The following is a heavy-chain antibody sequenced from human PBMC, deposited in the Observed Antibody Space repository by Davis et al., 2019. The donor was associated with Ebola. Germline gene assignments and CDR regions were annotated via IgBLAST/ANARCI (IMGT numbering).Heavy chain of an antibody. CDR3: ARTPYYYYYYGMDV. CDR2: IFPGDSDT. J-gene: IGHJ6*04. CDR1: GYSFTTYW. Sequence: GESLKISCKASGYSFTTYWIVWVRQMPGKGLECMGIIFPGDSDTRYSPSFQGQVTISTDKSTSTAYLQWSSLKASDTAMYYCARTPYYYYYYGMDVWGKGTTVTVSS. V-gene: IGHV5-51*01.